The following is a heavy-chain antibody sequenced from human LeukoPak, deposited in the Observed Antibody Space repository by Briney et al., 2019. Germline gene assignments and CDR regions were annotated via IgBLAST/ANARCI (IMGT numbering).Heavy chain of an antibody. J-gene: IGHJ4*02. D-gene: IGHD6-19*01. CDR2: IYHSGST. CDR3: ARRRYSSGWYDY. CDR1: GYSISSGCY. V-gene: IGHV4-38-2*01. Sequence: KPSETLSLTCAVSGYSISSGCYWGWIRQPPGKGLEWIGSIYHSGSTYYNPSLKSRVTISVDTSKNQFSLKLSSVTAADTAVYYCARRRYSSGWYDYWGQGTLVTVSS.